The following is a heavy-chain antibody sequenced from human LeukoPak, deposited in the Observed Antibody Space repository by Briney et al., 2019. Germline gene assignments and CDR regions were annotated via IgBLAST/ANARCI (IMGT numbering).Heavy chain of an antibody. V-gene: IGHV3-30-3*01. J-gene: IGHJ3*02. CDR1: GFTLGTYI. Sequence: PGGSLRLSCGASGFTLGTYIMHWVRQAPGKGLQWVAAVASDGSQTFYIESVRGRFTISRDNSKNTLYLQMNTLRAEDTAVYFCARERQHTIVHSGAFDIWGQGTMVTVSS. D-gene: IGHD3-10*01. CDR3: ARERQHTIVHSGAFDI. CDR2: VASDGSQT.